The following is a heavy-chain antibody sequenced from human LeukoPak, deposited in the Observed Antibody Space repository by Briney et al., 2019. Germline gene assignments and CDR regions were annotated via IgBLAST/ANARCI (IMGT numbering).Heavy chain of an antibody. Sequence: GGSLRLSCAASGFTFSSYAMSWVRQAPGKGLEWVSAISGSGGSTYYADYVKGRFTMSGDNSKNTLYPQMSSLRAEDTAVYYCAKDGRIAAAVPDYWGQGTLVTVSS. V-gene: IGHV3-23*01. CDR2: ISGSGGST. CDR3: AKDGRIAAAVPDY. CDR1: GFTFSSYA. D-gene: IGHD6-13*01. J-gene: IGHJ4*02.